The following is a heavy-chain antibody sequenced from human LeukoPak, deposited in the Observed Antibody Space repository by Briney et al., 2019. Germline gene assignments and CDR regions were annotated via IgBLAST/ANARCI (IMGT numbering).Heavy chain of an antibody. CDR2: ISSSSNTI. J-gene: IGHJ6*02. CDR3: AKDSRGSGSRYYGMDV. Sequence: PGGSLRLSCAASGFTFSSYSMNWVRQAPGKGLEWVSYISSSSNTIYYADSVKGRFTISRDNARNSLYLQMNSLRAEDTALYYCAKDSRGSGSRYYGMDVWGQGTTVTVSS. D-gene: IGHD3-10*01. CDR1: GFTFSSYS. V-gene: IGHV3-48*04.